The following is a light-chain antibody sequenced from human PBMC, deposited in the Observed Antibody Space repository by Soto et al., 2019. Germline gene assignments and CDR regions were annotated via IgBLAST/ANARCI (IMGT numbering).Light chain of an antibody. V-gene: IGLV2-23*01. CDR2: EDS. J-gene: IGLJ3*02. CDR3: CSYTRSDTWV. Sequence: QSALTQPASVSGSPGQSITFSCTGATIYLGDYNLVSWYQQHPGKAPKLIIYEDSKRPSGVSNRFSGSKSGNTASLTISGLQAEDEADYYCCSYTRSDTWVFGGGTKLTVL. CDR1: TIYLGDYNL.